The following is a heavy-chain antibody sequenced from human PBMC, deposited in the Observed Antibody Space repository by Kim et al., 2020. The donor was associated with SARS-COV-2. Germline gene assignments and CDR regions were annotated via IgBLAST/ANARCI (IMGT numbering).Heavy chain of an antibody. Sequence: LTARATLSVDTSKNQFSLKLSSVTAADTAVYYCARGSSLTIFGVVGWFDPWGQGTLVTVSS. J-gene: IGHJ5*02. V-gene: IGHV4-59*09. CDR3: ARGSSLTIFGVVGWFDP. D-gene: IGHD3-3*01.